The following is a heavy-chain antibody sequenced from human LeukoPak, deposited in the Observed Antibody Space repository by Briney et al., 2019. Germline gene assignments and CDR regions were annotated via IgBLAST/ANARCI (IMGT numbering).Heavy chain of an antibody. V-gene: IGHV4-59*12. CDR1: GGSISSFY. CDR2: IYYRGST. Sequence: SETLSLTCTVSGGSISSFYWSWIRQPPGKGLEWIAYIYYRGSTNYNPSLKSRVTISVDTSRNQFSLQLNSVTPEDTAVYYCARGQTGSGRIFDYWGQGILVTVSS. D-gene: IGHD2-15*01. J-gene: IGHJ4*02. CDR3: ARGQTGSGRIFDY.